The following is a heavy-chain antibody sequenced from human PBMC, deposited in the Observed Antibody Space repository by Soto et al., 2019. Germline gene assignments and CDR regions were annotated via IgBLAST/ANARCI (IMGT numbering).Heavy chain of an antibody. D-gene: IGHD3-10*01. CDR1: GFSLSTSGVG. Sequence: QITLKESGPTLVKPTQTLTLTCTFSGFSLSTSGVGVGWIRQPPGKALEWLALIYWNDDKRYSPSLKSRLTITNDTSKNQVVLTMPNMDPVDTATYYCAHRIHYYGSGSYYRPHRGGGMDVWGQGTTVTVSS. V-gene: IGHV2-5*01. CDR2: IYWNDDK. J-gene: IGHJ6*02. CDR3: AHRIHYYGSGSYYRPHRGGGMDV.